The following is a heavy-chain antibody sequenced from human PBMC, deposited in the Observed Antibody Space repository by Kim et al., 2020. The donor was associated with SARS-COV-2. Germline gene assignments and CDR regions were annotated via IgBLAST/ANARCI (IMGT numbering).Heavy chain of an antibody. Sequence: GGSLRLSCAASGFTFSSYWMHWVRQAPGKGLVWVSRINSDGSSTSYADSVKGRFTISRDNAKNTLYLQMNSLRAEDTAVYYCARGMQLIWFGEFLHQFTNYYYGMDVWGKGTTVTVSS. V-gene: IGHV3-74*01. CDR3: ARGMQLIWFGEFLHQFTNYYYGMDV. J-gene: IGHJ6*04. CDR2: INSDGSST. CDR1: GFTFSSYW. D-gene: IGHD3-10*01.